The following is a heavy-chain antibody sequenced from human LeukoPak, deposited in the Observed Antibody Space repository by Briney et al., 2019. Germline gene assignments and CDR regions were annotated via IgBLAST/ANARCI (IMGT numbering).Heavy chain of an antibody. CDR3: ANGAPPGSYYNPFDT. D-gene: IGHD3-10*01. V-gene: IGHV3-9*01. CDR1: GLRFDHHA. CDR2: ISWNGDTI. J-gene: IGHJ5*02. Sequence: GGSLRLSCAASGLRFDHHAMHWDRQVPRKGLEWVSGISWNGDTIGYADSVKGRFTISRDDARNSVYLQMNSLRVEDTALYFCANGAPPGSYYNPFDTWGQGTLVTISS.